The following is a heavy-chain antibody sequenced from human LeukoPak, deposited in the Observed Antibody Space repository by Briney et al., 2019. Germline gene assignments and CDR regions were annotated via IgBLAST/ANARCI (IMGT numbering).Heavy chain of an antibody. V-gene: IGHV3-64*01. D-gene: IGHD3/OR15-3a*01. CDR2: IRSNGGST. J-gene: IGHJ4*02. Sequence: PGGSLRLSCAASGFTFSSYAMHWVRQAPGKGLEYVAGIRSNGGSTYYANSVKGRFTISRDNSKNALYLQMGSLRAEDMAVYYCASGLAFDYWGRGPLVTVSS. CDR3: ASGLAFDY. CDR1: GFTFSSYA.